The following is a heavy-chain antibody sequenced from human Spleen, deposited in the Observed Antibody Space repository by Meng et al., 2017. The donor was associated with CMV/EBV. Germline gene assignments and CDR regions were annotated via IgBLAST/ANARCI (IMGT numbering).Heavy chain of an antibody. CDR1: GYTFTSYY. J-gene: IGHJ4*02. V-gene: IGHV1-46*01. CDR3: ARVGYCGGDLCGADY. D-gene: IGHD2-21*01. CDR2: INPSGGST. Sequence: ASVKVSCKATGYTFTSYYMQWVRQAPGQGLEWMGIINPSGGSTTYARKFQGRVTMTRDTSTSTAYMELSSLRSEDTAVYYCARVGYCGGDLCGADYWGQGTLVTVSS.